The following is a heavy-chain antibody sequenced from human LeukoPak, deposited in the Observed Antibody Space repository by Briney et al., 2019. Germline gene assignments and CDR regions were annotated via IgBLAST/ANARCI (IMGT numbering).Heavy chain of an antibody. CDR3: ARGTSGYPSWYFDL. CDR1: GFTFSTYS. V-gene: IGHV3-48*02. CDR2: ISSSHSPI. Sequence: GGSLRLSCAASGFTFSTYSMNWVRQSPGKELEWISYISSSHSPIYYADPVRGRFTISRDNAKNSLFLQMNSLRHEDTAVYYCARGTSGYPSWYFDLWGRGTLVTVSS. J-gene: IGHJ2*01. D-gene: IGHD3-22*01.